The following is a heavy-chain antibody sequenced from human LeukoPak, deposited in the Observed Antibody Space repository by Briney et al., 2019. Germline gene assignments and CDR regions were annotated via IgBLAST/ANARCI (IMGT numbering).Heavy chain of an antibody. CDR1: GFTFSSYG. V-gene: IGHV3-30*18. D-gene: IGHD1-26*01. CDR3: AKGPHWSGSYKNFDY. J-gene: IGHJ4*02. CDR2: ISYDGSNK. Sequence: SGGSLRLSCAASGFTFSSYGMHWVRQAPGKGLEWVAVISYDGSNKYYADSVKGRFTISRDNSKNTLYLQMNSLRAEDTAVYYCAKGPHWSGSYKNFDYWGQGTLVTVSS.